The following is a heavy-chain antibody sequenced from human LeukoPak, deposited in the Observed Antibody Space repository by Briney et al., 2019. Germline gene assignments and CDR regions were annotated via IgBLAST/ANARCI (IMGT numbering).Heavy chain of an antibody. Sequence: SETLSLTCSVSGGSIRSNYWSWIRQPPGKGLEWIGYIYSSGSTNYNPSLKSRVTMSVDTSKNQFSLNLSSVTAADTAVYYCARGHWEYQLLYPYYYYYMDVWGKGTTVTVSS. CDR3: ARGHWEYQLLYPYYYYYMDV. J-gene: IGHJ6*03. D-gene: IGHD2-2*02. CDR1: GGSIRSNY. V-gene: IGHV4-4*09. CDR2: IYSSGST.